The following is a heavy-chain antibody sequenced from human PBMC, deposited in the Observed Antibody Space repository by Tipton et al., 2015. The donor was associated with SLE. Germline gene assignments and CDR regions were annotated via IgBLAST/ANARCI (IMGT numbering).Heavy chain of an antibody. CDR3: ARRDGPFDY. V-gene: IGHV4-39*01. J-gene: IGHJ4*02. Sequence: LRLSCAVSGGSISSYYWGWIRQPPGKGLEWIGSIYYSGSTYYNPSLKSRVTISVDTSKNQFSLKLSSVTAADTAVYYCARRDGPFDYWGQGTLVTVSS. CDR2: IYYSGST. CDR1: GGSISSYY.